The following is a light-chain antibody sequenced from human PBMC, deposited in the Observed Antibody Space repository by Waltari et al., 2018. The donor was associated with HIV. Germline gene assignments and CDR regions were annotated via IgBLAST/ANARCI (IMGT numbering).Light chain of an antibody. V-gene: IGKV1-39*01. CDR2: AAS. CDR3: QQGYTTPRT. CDR1: QSISNY. Sequence: DIQMTQSPSSLSASEGDRVTLTCRASQSISNYLNWYQQKPGKAPKLLIYAASSLQRGVPSRFSGSGSGTDFTLTISSLQPEDFATYYCQQGYTTPRTFGHGTKVEIK. J-gene: IGKJ1*01.